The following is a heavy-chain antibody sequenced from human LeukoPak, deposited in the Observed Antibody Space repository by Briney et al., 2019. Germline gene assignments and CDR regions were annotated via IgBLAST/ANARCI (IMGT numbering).Heavy chain of an antibody. D-gene: IGHD3-22*01. CDR2: IYISGST. Sequence: SETLSLTCTVSGGSITNYYWNWIRQPAGKGLEWIGHIYISGSTNYNPSLKSRVTMSVDTSKNQFSLKVNSVTAADTAMYYCARGNYDSTGYYYMGDTLDIWGQGTMVTVSS. CDR3: ARGNYDSTGYYYMGDTLDI. J-gene: IGHJ3*02. V-gene: IGHV4-4*07. CDR1: GGSITNYY.